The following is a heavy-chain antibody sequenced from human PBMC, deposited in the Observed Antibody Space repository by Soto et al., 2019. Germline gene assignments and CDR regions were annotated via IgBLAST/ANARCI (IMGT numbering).Heavy chain of an antibody. CDR3: AKGSDTAMVICYFDY. V-gene: IGHV3-30*18. D-gene: IGHD5-18*01. Sequence: QVQLVESGGGVVQPGRSLRLSCAVSGFTFSSYGMHWVRQAPGKGLEWVAVISYDGSNKYYADSVKGRFTISRDNSKNTLYLQMNSLRAEDTAVYYCAKGSDTAMVICYFDYWGQGTLVTVSS. CDR2: ISYDGSNK. CDR1: GFTFSSYG. J-gene: IGHJ4*02.